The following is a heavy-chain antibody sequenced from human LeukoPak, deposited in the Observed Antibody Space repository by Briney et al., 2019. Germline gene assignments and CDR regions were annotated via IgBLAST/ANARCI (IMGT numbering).Heavy chain of an antibody. Sequence: SQTLSLTCTVSGGSISSGDFYWTWIRQHPGKGLEWIGYIYHSGSTYYNPSLKSRITISTDTSESLFSLNLSSVTAADTAVYYCARRTSEAPGWFFDLWGRGTLVTVSS. V-gene: IGHV4-31*03. CDR2: IYHSGST. J-gene: IGHJ2*01. CDR1: GGSISSGDFY. CDR3: ARRTSEAPGWFFDL.